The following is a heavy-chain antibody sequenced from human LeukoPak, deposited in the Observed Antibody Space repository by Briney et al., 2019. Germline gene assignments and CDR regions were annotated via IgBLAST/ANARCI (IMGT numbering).Heavy chain of an antibody. V-gene: IGHV3-74*01. CDR1: GFTFSSYA. D-gene: IGHD1-7*01. J-gene: IGHJ4*02. CDR3: ATAGNYRFDY. Sequence: GGSLRLSCAASGFTFSSYAMSWVRRAPGKGLVWVSRINSDGSTTNYADSVKGRFTISRDNAKNTLYLQMDSLRADDTAVYYCATAGNYRFDYWGQGTLVTVSS. CDR2: INSDGSTT.